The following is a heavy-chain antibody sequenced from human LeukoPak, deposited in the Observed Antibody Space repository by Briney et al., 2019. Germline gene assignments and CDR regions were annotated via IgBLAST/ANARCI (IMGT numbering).Heavy chain of an antibody. D-gene: IGHD3-22*01. V-gene: IGHV3-30-3*01. Sequence: AGGSLRLSCAASGFTSSSYAMHWVRQAPGKGLEWVAVISYDGSKKYYADSVKGRFTISRDNSKNTLYLQMNSLRAEDTAVYYCARAGSSGYYLCVDYWGQGTLVTVSS. J-gene: IGHJ4*02. CDR1: GFTSSSYA. CDR2: ISYDGSKK. CDR3: ARAGSSGYYLCVDY.